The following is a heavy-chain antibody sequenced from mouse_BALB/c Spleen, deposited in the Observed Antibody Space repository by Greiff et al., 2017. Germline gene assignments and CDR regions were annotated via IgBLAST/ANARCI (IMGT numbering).Heavy chain of an antibody. V-gene: IGHV1S22*01. Sequence: LQQPGSELVRPGASVKLSCKASGYTFTSYWMHWVKQRPGQGLEWIGNIYPGSGSTNYDEKFKSKATLTVDTSSSTAYMQLSSLTSEDSAVYYCTRLEPPRYYYGSRDYAMDYWGQGTSVTVSS. CDR1: GYTFTSYW. CDR2: IYPGSGST. CDR3: TRLEPPRYYYGSRDYAMDY. D-gene: IGHD1-1*01. J-gene: IGHJ4*01.